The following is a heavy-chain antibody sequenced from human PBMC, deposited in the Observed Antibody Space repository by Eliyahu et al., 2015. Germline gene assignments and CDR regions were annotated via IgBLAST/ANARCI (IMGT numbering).Heavy chain of an antibody. J-gene: IGHJ4*02. CDR3: ARGGRVDFWSGYYTGRYYFDY. CDR1: GGSISSSXX. D-gene: IGHD3-3*01. Sequence: QVQLQESGPGLVKPSGTLSLTCXVSGGSISSSXXWXWVRQPPGKGLEWIGEIYHSGSTNYNPSLKSRVTISVDKSKNQFSLKLSSVTAADTAVYYCARGGRVDFWSGYYTGRYYFDYWGQGTLVTVSS. CDR2: IYHSGST. V-gene: IGHV4-4*02.